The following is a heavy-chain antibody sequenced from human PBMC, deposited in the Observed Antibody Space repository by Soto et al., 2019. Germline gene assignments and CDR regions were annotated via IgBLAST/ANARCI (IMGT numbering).Heavy chain of an antibody. CDR1: GGSISSSSYY. D-gene: IGHD4-17*01. Sequence: PSETLSLTCTVSGGSISSSSYYWGWIRQPPGKGLEWIGSIYYSGSTYYNPSLKSRVTISVDTSKNQFSLKLSSVTAADTAVYYCAILRSKPYYYYYYMDVWGKGTTVTVSS. CDR2: IYYSGST. CDR3: AILRSKPYYYYYYMDV. J-gene: IGHJ6*03. V-gene: IGHV4-39*01.